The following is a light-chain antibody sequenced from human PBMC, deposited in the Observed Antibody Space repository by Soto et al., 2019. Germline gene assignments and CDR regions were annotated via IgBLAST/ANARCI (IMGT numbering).Light chain of an antibody. CDR1: VSISNY. CDR3: QKYNSAPPT. V-gene: IGKV1-27*01. Sequence: DIQMTQSPSYLSASVGARVTITCRERVSISNYLSWYQQKPGKIPNLLIYAASTLQAGVPSRFSGSGSGTDFTLTIRSLQPEDVAAYYCQKYNSAPPTVGGGTKVDIK. CDR2: AAS. J-gene: IGKJ4*02.